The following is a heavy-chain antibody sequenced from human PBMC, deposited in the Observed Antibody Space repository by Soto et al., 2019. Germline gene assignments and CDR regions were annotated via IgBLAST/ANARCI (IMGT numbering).Heavy chain of an antibody. CDR3: ARGGRTPNYYGSGAYYYHFDY. CDR2: INPSGGST. J-gene: IGHJ4*02. Sequence: ASVKVSCKASGYTFTTYYIHWVRQAPGQGLEWMGIINPSGGSTSYAQKFQGRVTMTRDTSTSTVYMALSSLRSEDTAVYYCARGGRTPNYYGSGAYYYHFDYWGQGTQVTVSS. D-gene: IGHD3-22*01. CDR1: GYTFTTYY. V-gene: IGHV1-46*01.